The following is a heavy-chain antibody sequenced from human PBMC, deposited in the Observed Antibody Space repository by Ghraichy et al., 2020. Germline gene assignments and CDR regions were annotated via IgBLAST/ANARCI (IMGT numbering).Heavy chain of an antibody. J-gene: IGHJ1*01. Sequence: SETLSLTCTVSGGSISSYYWSWIRQPPGKGLEWIGYIYYSGSTNYNPSLKSRVTISVDTSKNQFSLKLSSVTAADTAVYYCASTIGNEYFQHWGQGTLVTVSS. D-gene: IGHD1-1*01. CDR2: IYYSGST. CDR3: ASTIGNEYFQH. V-gene: IGHV4-59*08. CDR1: GGSISSYY.